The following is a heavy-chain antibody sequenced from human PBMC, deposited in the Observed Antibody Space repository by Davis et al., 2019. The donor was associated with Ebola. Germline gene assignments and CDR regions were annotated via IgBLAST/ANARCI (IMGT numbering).Heavy chain of an antibody. CDR3: ATPDYSSSWDYFDY. D-gene: IGHD6-13*01. Sequence: GESLKISCAASGFTFSSYAMSWVRQAPGKGLEWVSAISGSGGSTYYADSVKGRFTISRDNSKNTLYLQMNSLRAEDTAVYYCATPDYSSSWDYFDYWGQGTLVTVSS. V-gene: IGHV3-23*01. CDR2: ISGSGGST. CDR1: GFTFSSYA. J-gene: IGHJ4*02.